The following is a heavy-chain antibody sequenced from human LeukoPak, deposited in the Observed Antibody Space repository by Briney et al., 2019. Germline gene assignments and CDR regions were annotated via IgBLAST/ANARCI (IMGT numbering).Heavy chain of an antibody. J-gene: IGHJ6*03. D-gene: IGHD6-13*01. Sequence: GGSLRLSCAASGFTFSHYAMTWVRQSPGKGLEWVSAISGSAVTKHYADSVRGRFTISRDNSKNTLYLQMNSLRAEDTAVYYCAKDRVATERYYMDVWGKGTTVTISS. CDR3: AKDRVATERYYMDV. V-gene: IGHV3-23*01. CDR2: ISGSAVTK. CDR1: GFTFSHYA.